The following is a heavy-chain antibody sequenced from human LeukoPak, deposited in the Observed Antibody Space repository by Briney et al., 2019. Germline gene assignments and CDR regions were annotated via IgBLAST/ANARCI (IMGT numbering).Heavy chain of an antibody. CDR3: AKGYYEHIWGSYRSDVFDM. CDR2: IRGNGTSP. J-gene: IGHJ3*02. V-gene: IGHV3-23*01. Sequence: RGSLRLSCAASGFTFNSYVITWVRQAPGKGLGWVSAIRGNGTSPWYAESVKRRFTISRDNSKNTVYLQMTYLRAEDTALYYCAKGYYEHIWGSYRSDVFDMWGQGTMVTVSS. D-gene: IGHD3-16*02. CDR1: GFTFNSYV.